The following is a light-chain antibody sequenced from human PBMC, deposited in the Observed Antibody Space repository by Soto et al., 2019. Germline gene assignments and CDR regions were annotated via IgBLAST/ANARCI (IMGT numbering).Light chain of an antibody. J-gene: IGKJ1*01. CDR3: QHTYSSPRT. V-gene: IGKV1-39*01. Sequence: IQLTQSPSSLSASVGDRVTITCRASQGISSYLNWYQQKPGKAPKLLIYAASSLQSGVPSRFSGSGSGTEFTLTISSLQPEDFATYYCQHTYSSPRTFGQGTKVDIK. CDR1: QGISSY. CDR2: AAS.